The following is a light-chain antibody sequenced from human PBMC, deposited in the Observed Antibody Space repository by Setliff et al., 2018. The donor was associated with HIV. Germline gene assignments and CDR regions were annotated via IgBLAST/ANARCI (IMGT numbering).Light chain of an antibody. CDR2: DVT. J-gene: IGLJ1*01. CDR1: SSDIGTYNY. V-gene: IGLV2-11*01. Sequence: QSVLTQPRSVSGSPGQSVTFTCTGSSSDIGTYNYVSWYQQYPGKAPRLMIFDVTRRPSGVPDRFSGSKSGNTASLTISGLQAEDEADYYCCSYAGSYSYIFGSGTKVTVL. CDR3: CSYAGSYSYI.